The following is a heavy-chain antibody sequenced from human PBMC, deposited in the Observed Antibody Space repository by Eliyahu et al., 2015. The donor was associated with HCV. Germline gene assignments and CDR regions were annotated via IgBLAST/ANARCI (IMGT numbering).Heavy chain of an antibody. J-gene: IGHJ6*02. Sequence: EVQLVESGGGLVKPGGSLRLXCAASGFXFSNXWMSWVXXAXGKGLEWXGRIKSKTDGGTTDYAAPVKGRFTISRDDSKNTLYLQMNSLKTEDTAVYYCTTVPVEYSSSGSIYYYYGMDVWGQGTTVTVSS. D-gene: IGHD6-6*01. CDR2: IKSKTDGGTT. CDR3: TTVPVEYSSSGSIYYYYGMDV. V-gene: IGHV3-15*01. CDR1: GFXFSNXW.